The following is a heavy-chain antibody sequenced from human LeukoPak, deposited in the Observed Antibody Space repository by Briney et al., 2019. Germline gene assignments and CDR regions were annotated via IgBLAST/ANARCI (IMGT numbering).Heavy chain of an antibody. CDR3: TTAYYDSSGYYNDY. Sequence: GGSLRLSCAASGFTFSNAWMSWVRQAPGKGLEWVGRIESKTDGGTTDYAAPVKGRFTISRDDSKNTLYLQMNSLKTEDTAVYYCTTAYYDSSGYYNDYWGQGTLVTVSS. D-gene: IGHD3-22*01. V-gene: IGHV3-15*04. CDR2: IESKTDGGTT. CDR1: GFTFSNAW. J-gene: IGHJ4*02.